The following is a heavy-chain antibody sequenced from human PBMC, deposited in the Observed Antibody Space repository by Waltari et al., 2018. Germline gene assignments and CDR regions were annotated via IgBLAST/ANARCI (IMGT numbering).Heavy chain of an antibody. V-gene: IGHV3-53*01. Sequence: EVQLVESGGGLIEPGGSLRLSCEASGFGAGNNYLGGVRQAPGKGLELGSVIYSGGDTYDADAVRGRFTISRDNSKNTLYLQMNSLRVEDTALYYCATWTGGSLGAFDNWGQGTMVTVSS. D-gene: IGHD7-27*01. CDR2: IYSGGDT. CDR3: ATWTGGSLGAFDN. CDR1: GFGAGNNY. J-gene: IGHJ3*02.